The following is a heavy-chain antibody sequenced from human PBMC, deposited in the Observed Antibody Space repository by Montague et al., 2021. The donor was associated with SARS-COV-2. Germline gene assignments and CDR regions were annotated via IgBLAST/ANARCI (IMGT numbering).Heavy chain of an antibody. J-gene: IGHJ3*02. CDR3: ARDNPVLWFGETYAFDI. CDR1: GGPISSYY. D-gene: IGHD3-10*01. CDR2: IYTSGST. V-gene: IGHV4-4*07. Sequence: SETLSLTCTVSGGPISSYYWSWIRQPAGKGLEWIGRIYTSGSTNYNPSLKSRVTMSVDTSKNQFSLKLSSVTAADTAVYYCARDNPVLWFGETYAFDIWGQGTMVTVSS.